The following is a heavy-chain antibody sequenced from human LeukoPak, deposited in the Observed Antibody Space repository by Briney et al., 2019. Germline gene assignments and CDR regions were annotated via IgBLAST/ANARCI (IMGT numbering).Heavy chain of an antibody. CDR2: INDGGGDT. V-gene: IGHV3-23*01. D-gene: IGHD6-19*01. J-gene: IGHJ4*02. CDR1: GFTFSIYA. CDR3: GGYISGFYDY. Sequence: GGSLRLSCAASGFTFSIYAMSWVRLAPGKGLEWVSTINDGGGDTYYADSVRGRFTISRDNSEGTLFLQMNSLRAEDTAMYCCGGYISGFYDYWGQGTLVTVSS.